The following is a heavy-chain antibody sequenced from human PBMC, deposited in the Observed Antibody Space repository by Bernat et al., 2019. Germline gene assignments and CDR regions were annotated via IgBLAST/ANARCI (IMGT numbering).Heavy chain of an antibody. V-gene: IGHV5-51*01. Sequence: EVQLVQSGAEVKKPGESLKISCKGSGYSFTSYWIGWVRQMPGKGLEWMGIIYPGDSDTRYSPSFQGQVTISADKSISTAYLQWSSLKASDTAMYYCARALILAGYYYYFDYWDQGTLVTVSS. CDR2: IYPGDSDT. CDR1: GYSFTSYW. D-gene: IGHD3-9*01. CDR3: ARALILAGYYYYFDY. J-gene: IGHJ4*02.